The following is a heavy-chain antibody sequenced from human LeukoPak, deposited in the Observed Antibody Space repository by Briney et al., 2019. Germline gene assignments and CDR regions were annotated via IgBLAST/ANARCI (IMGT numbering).Heavy chain of an antibody. V-gene: IGHV4-34*01. CDR2: INHSGST. CDR1: GGSFSGYY. J-gene: IGHJ5*02. Sequence: SETLSLTCAVYGGSFSGYYWSWIRQPPGKGLEWIGEINHSGSTNYNPSLKSRVTISVDTSKNQFSLKLSSVTAADTAVYYCARSNSGSYWSWFDPWGQGTLVTVSS. D-gene: IGHD1-26*01. CDR3: ARSNSGSYWSWFDP.